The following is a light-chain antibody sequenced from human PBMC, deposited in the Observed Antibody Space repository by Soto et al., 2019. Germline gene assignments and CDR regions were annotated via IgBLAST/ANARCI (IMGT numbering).Light chain of an antibody. CDR1: QSISSW. V-gene: IGKV1-5*03. Sequence: DIQMTQSPSTLSASVGDRVTITCRASQSISSWLAWYQQKPGKAPKLLIYKASSLERGVPSRCSGSGSGTEFTLTISSLQPDDFATYYCQQYNSYTFGGGTKVEIK. J-gene: IGKJ4*01. CDR2: KAS. CDR3: QQYNSYT.